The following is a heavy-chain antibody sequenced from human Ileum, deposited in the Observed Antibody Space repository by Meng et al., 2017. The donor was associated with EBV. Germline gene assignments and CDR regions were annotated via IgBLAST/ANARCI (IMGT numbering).Heavy chain of an antibody. J-gene: IGHJ4*02. V-gene: IGHV4-39*01. D-gene: IGHD4-11*01. Sequence: LGQAGPGLVRSSEVCTPTCPVSGVSGSSSSYYWAWIRQSPGKGLEWSGSIYRTETTYYNPSLKSRVTISVDTSKNQFSLTLRSVTAADTAVYYCVRPIDYKDYVRFYFFDYWGQGTLVTVSS. CDR3: VRPIDYKDYVRFYFFDY. CDR2: IYRTETT. CDR1: GVSGSSSSYY.